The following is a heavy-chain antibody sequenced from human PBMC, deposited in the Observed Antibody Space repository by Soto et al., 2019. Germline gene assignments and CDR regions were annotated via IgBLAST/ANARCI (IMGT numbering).Heavy chain of an antibody. CDR3: ARLEGLATISYYFDF. CDR2: VYYSGST. J-gene: IGHJ4*02. Sequence: SETLSLTCTVSGGSVSSSSYYWGWVRQPPGKGLEWIGRVYYSGSTYYNPSLESRVTISVDKSKNQFSLKLMSSSAADSAVYFCARLEGLATISYYFDFWGQGALVTVSS. D-gene: IGHD3-9*01. CDR1: GGSVSSSSYY. V-gene: IGHV4-39*01.